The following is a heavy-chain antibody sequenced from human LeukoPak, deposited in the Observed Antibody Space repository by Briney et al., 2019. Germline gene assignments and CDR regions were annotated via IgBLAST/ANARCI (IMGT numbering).Heavy chain of an antibody. Sequence: GGSLRLSCAASGFTFSSYWMHWVRQAPGQGLVWVSRINNDGSSTNYADSVKGRFTISRENAKNSLYLQTNSLRAGDTAVYYCARGGDRDYWGQGTLVTVSS. CDR1: GFTFSSYW. CDR3: ARGGDRDY. J-gene: IGHJ4*02. CDR2: INNDGSST. V-gene: IGHV3-74*01.